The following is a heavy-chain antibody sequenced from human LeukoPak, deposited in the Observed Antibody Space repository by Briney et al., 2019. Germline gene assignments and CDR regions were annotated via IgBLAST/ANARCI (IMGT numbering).Heavy chain of an antibody. Sequence: SETLSLTCTVSGGSISSYYWSWIRQPPGKGLEWIGYIYYSGSTNYNPSPKSRVTISVDTSKNQFSLKLSSVTAADTAVYYCARAFYYGSGSHSIDYWGQGTLVTVSS. CDR3: ARAFYYGSGSHSIDY. D-gene: IGHD3-10*01. CDR2: IYYSGST. V-gene: IGHV4-59*01. CDR1: GGSISSYY. J-gene: IGHJ4*02.